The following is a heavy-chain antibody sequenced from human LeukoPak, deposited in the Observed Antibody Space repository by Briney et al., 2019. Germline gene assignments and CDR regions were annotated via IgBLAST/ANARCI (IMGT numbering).Heavy chain of an antibody. CDR2: INPNSGGT. CDR3: ARVLSKGQWLMGCY. J-gene: IGHJ4*02. CDR1: GYTFTGYY. Sequence: GASVKVSCKASGYTFTGYYMHWVQQAPGQGLEWMGWINPNSGGTNYAQKFQGRVTMTRDTSISPAYMELSRLRSDDTAGYYCARVLSKGQWLMGCYWGQGTLVTVSS. D-gene: IGHD6-19*01. V-gene: IGHV1-2*02.